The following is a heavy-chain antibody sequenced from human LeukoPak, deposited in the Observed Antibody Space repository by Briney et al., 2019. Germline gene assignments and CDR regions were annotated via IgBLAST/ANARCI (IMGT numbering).Heavy chain of an antibody. Sequence: PGGSLRLSCAASGVTFSNYNMNWVRQAPGKGLEWVSSITSSSRYIYYADSVKGRFTISRDNAKNSLYLQMNSLRAEDTALYYCARGYGGNSYYFDSWGRGTLVTVSS. CDR1: GVTFSNYN. CDR3: ARGYGGNSYYFDS. D-gene: IGHD4-23*01. J-gene: IGHJ4*02. CDR2: ITSSSRYI. V-gene: IGHV3-21*01.